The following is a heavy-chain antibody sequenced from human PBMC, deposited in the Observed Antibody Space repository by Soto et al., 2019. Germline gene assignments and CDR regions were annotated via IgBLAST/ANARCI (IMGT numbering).Heavy chain of an antibody. Sequence: PGGSLRLSCAASGFTFSSYAMSWVRQAPGKGLEWVSAISGSGGSTYYADSVKGRFTISRDNSKNTLYLQMNSLRAEDTAVYYCAKDRGGYCSSTRCYDFDYWGQGTLVTVSS. CDR2: ISGSGGST. CDR3: AKDRGGYCSSTRCYDFDY. D-gene: IGHD2-2*01. J-gene: IGHJ4*02. V-gene: IGHV3-23*01. CDR1: GFTFSSYA.